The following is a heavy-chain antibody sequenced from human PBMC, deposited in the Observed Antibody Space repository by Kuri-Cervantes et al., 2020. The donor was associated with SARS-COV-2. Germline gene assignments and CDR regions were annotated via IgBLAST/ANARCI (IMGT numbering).Heavy chain of an antibody. V-gene: IGHV3-21*01. CDR3: ARSPGDGDYDPFDY. CDR1: GFTFRSYS. D-gene: IGHD4-17*01. Sequence: GESLKISCAASGFTFRSYSMIWVRQAPGKGLEWVSSISSGSDYIYYADSMKGRFTISRDNAKSSLFLQLTSLRAEDTAVYYCARSPGDGDYDPFDYWGQGTLVTVSS. J-gene: IGHJ4*02. CDR2: ISSGSDYI.